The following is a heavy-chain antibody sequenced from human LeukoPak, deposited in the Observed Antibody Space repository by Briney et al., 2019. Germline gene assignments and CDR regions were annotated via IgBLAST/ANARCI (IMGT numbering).Heavy chain of an antibody. CDR2: FDPEDGET. Sequence: ASVKVSCKVSGYILTELSMHWVRQAPGKGLEWLGGFDPEDGETIHAQKFQGRVTMTEDTFRDTAYMELSSLRSEDTAVYYCATKDQWLADAFDIWGQGTMVTVSS. J-gene: IGHJ3*02. D-gene: IGHD6-19*01. V-gene: IGHV1-24*01. CDR1: GYILTELS. CDR3: ATKDQWLADAFDI.